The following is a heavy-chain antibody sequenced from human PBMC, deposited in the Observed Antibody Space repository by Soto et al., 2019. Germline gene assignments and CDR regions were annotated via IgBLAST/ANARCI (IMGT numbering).Heavy chain of an antibody. CDR3: ASRYSGSYYNWYFDL. CDR1: GGTFSSYA. CDR2: IIPIFGTA. Sequence: QVQLVQSGAEVKKPGSSVKVSCKASGGTFSSYAISWVRQAPGQGLEWMGGIIPIFGTANYAQKFQGRVRIPADESTSTAYMELSSLRSEDTAVYYCASRYSGSYYNWYFDLWGRGTLVTVSS. D-gene: IGHD1-26*01. V-gene: IGHV1-69*12. J-gene: IGHJ2*01.